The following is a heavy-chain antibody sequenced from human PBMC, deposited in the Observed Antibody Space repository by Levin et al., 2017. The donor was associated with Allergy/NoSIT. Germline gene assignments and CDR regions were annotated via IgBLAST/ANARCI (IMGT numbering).Heavy chain of an antibody. J-gene: IGHJ4*02. Sequence: SETLSLTCTVSGGSIISNDYYWSWIRQPLGGRLEWVGYIYHSGSTYYNPPLKSRASLSVDTSKKQFSLKLTSVTAADTAVYFCATYIWGTGRYIGGFDYWGPGILVTVSS. V-gene: IGHV4-30-4*01. CDR3: ATYIWGTGRYIGGFDY. D-gene: IGHD3-16*02. CDR1: GGSIISNDYY. CDR2: IYHSGST.